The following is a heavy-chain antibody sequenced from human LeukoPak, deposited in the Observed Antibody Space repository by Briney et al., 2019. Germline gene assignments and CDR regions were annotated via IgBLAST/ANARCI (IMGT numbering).Heavy chain of an antibody. J-gene: IGHJ5*02. V-gene: IGHV3-23*01. Sequence: GGSLRLSCAASGFTFSSYAMSWVRQAPGKGLEWVSGISGSGGSTYYADSVKGRFTISRDNSKNTVYMQMNSLRAEDTAVYYCAKDNSIVGAIDPWGQGTLVTVSS. D-gene: IGHD1-26*01. CDR2: ISGSGGST. CDR3: AKDNSIVGAIDP. CDR1: GFTFSSYA.